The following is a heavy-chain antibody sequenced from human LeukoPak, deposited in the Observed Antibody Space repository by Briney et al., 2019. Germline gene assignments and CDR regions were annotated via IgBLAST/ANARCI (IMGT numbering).Heavy chain of an antibody. V-gene: IGHV3-66*02. CDR2: IYSAGAT. J-gene: IGHJ4*03. CDR1: EFSVGTDY. D-gene: IGHD3-10*02. Sequence: GGSLRLSCVASEFSVGTDYMSGVRQAPGKGLEWVSVIYSAGATYYADYVKGRFTVSRDNSKNTLTLQMTSLRPEDTAVYFCARVCVLVVPGGNAFDKWGQGTLVTVSS. CDR3: ARVCVLVVPGGNAFDK.